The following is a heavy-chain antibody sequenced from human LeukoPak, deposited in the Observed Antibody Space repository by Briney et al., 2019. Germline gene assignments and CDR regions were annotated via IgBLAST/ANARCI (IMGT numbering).Heavy chain of an antibody. Sequence: GGSLRLSCAASGFMFNNFQMNWVRQAPGKGLEWVANIKQDGSKKYYVDSVRGRFTISRDNARNSLYLQMNSLRVEDTAVYYCAKASWVSSADAVLWGQGTLVTVS. V-gene: IGHV3-7*03. CDR1: GFMFNNFQ. D-gene: IGHD3-16*01. J-gene: IGHJ4*02. CDR3: AKASWVSSADAVL. CDR2: IKQDGSKK.